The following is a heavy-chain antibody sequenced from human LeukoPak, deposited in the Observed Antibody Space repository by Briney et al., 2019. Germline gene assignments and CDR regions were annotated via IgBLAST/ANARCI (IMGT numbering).Heavy chain of an antibody. CDR1: GGSISSGGYY. CDR3: ARWPVTGTILD. D-gene: IGHD1-7*01. V-gene: IGHV4-30-2*01. J-gene: IGHJ4*02. Sequence: PSETLSLTCTVSGGSISSGGYYWSWIRQPPGKGLEWIGYIYHSGSTYYNPSLKSRVTISVDRSRNQFSLKLSSVTAADTAVYYCARWPVTGTILDWGQGTLVTVSS. CDR2: IYHSGST.